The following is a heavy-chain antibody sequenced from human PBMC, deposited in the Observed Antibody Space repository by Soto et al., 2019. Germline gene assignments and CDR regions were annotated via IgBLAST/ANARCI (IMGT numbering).Heavy chain of an antibody. V-gene: IGHV3-30*18. Sequence: PGGSLRLSCAASGFTFSSYAMQWVRQAPGKGLEWVALMSYDGTNEYYADSVKGRFTISRDNSKNMLFLQINSLRAEDTAVYYCGKDLHHSSGYFFTVRLNAMDVWGQGNTVTVSS. CDR1: GFTFSSYA. D-gene: IGHD3-22*01. CDR2: MSYDGTNE. J-gene: IGHJ6*01. CDR3: GKDLHHSSGYFFTVRLNAMDV.